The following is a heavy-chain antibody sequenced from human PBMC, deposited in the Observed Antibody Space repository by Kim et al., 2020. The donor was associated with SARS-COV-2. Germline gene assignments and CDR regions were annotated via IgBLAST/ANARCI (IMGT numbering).Heavy chain of an antibody. J-gene: IGHJ4*02. V-gene: IGHV4-4*02. CDR2: VFHLGGT. D-gene: IGHD1-7*01. CDR1: GDTIVSDSW. CDR3: VRGTGTDINPEGLGAHSFDS. Sequence: SETLSLTCTVSGDTIVSDSWWTWVRQPPGKGLEWIGLVFHLGGTEYNPSLKSRVTISMDKLKNQFSLKMTSVSAADTAVYYCVRGTGTDINPEGLGAHSFDSWGQGLLVSVSS.